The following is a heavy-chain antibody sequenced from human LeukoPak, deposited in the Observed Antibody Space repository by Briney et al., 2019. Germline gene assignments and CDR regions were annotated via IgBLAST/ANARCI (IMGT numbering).Heavy chain of an antibody. Sequence: PGGSLRLSCAASGFTFTNSAMTWVRQAPGKGLEWVSTVRGSGGNTYYADSVKGRFTISRDNSENTLYLQMNSLRAQDTAVYYCAKSLAVPGSPDYWGQGTLVTVSS. CDR3: AKSLAVPGSPDY. V-gene: IGHV3-23*01. CDR2: VRGSGGNT. CDR1: GFTFTNSA. D-gene: IGHD6-19*01. J-gene: IGHJ4*02.